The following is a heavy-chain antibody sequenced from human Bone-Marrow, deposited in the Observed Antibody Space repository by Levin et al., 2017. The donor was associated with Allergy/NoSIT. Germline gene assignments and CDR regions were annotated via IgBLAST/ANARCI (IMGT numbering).Heavy chain of an antibody. V-gene: IGHV1-69*06. CDR1: GGIFSRYA. J-gene: IGHJ6*02. CDR3: AGGQYCNHNNCYEQKDYYYYYAMDV. D-gene: IGHD2/OR15-2a*01. CDR2: IIPMFAAP. Sequence: PGESLKISCKASGGIFSRYAITWVRQAPGQGLEWMGGIIPMFAAPNYAQKFQDRVTITADKSTSTVYMELTSLRSEDTAVYYCAGGQYCNHNNCYEQKDYYYYYAMDVWGLGTTVTVSS.